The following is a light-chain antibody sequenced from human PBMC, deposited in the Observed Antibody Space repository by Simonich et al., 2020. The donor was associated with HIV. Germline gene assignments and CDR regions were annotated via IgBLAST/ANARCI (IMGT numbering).Light chain of an antibody. J-gene: IGKJ3*01. Sequence: EIVSTQSPATLSLSPGERATLSCRASQIVSSYLAWYQQKPGQAPRLLIYDASNRATGIPARFSGSGSGTDFTLTISSLEPEDFAVYYCQQRSNWRGTFGPGTKVDIK. CDR2: DAS. CDR1: QIVSSY. CDR3: QQRSNWRGT. V-gene: IGKV3-11*01.